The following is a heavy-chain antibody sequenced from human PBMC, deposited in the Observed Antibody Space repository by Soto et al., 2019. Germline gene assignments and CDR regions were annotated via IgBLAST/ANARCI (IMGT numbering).Heavy chain of an antibody. J-gene: IGHJ6*02. CDR3: AKCPGFRVSTSYYYYYGMDV. D-gene: IGHD2-2*01. CDR1: GFTFSSYA. V-gene: IGHV3-23*01. CDR2: ISGSGGST. Sequence: GGSLRLSCAASGFTFSSYAMSWVRQAPGKGLEWVSAISGSGGSTYYADSVKGRFTISRDNSKNTLYLQMNSLRAEDTAVYYCAKCPGFRVSTSYYYYYGMDVWGQGTTVTVSS.